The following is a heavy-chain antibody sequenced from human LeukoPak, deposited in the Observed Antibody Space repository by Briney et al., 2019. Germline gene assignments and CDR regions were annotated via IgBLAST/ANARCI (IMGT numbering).Heavy chain of an antibody. D-gene: IGHD5/OR15-5a*01. CDR1: GFTFSSYS. J-gene: IGHJ4*02. CDR3: ARDFLYALDY. Sequence: GGSLRLSCAASGFTFSSYSMNWVRQAPGKGLEWVSYISSTSSTIYDADSVKGRLTSSRDNAKNSLYLQMNSLRDEDTAVYYCARDFLYALDYWGQGTLVTVSS. V-gene: IGHV3-48*02. CDR2: ISSTSSTI.